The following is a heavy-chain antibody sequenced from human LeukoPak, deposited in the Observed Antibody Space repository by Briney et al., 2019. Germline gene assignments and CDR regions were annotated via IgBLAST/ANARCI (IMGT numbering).Heavy chain of an antibody. CDR1: DYTFTAYY. J-gene: IGHJ4*02. D-gene: IGHD6-19*01. CDR3: ATSVAVAGSFDY. Sequence: ASVKVSCKASDYTFTAYYIHWVRQAPGQGLEWMGRIDPNSGDTSYVQKFQGRVTMTRDTSISTAHMDLSGLISDDTAVYYWATSVAVAGSFDYWGQGTLATVSS. V-gene: IGHV1-2*06. CDR2: IDPNSGDT.